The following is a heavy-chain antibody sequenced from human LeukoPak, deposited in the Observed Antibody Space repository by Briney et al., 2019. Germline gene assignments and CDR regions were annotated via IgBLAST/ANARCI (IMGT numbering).Heavy chain of an antibody. J-gene: IGHJ3*02. D-gene: IGHD3-16*02. CDR1: GYTFTSYD. V-gene: IGHV1-18*01. CDR3: ARSPVITDDAFDI. Sequence: GASVKVSCKASGYTFTSYDINWVRQAPGQGLEWMGWISAYNGNTNYAQKLQGRVTMTTDTSTSTAYMELRSLRSDDTAVYYCARSPVITDDAFDIWGQGTMVTVSS. CDR2: ISAYNGNT.